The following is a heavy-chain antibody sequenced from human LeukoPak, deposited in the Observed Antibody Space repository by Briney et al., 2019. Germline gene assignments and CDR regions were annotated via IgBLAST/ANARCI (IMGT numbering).Heavy chain of an antibody. CDR3: ARPRYSSSWFSKGGDAFDI. Sequence: GGSLRLSCAGAGFTFGTFSMNWVRQAPGKGLEWISYISSSATTIRYADSVKARFTISRDNAKNSLYLQMNSLRAEDTAVYYCARPRYSSSWFSKGGDAFDIWGQGTMVTVSS. D-gene: IGHD6-13*01. CDR2: ISSSATTI. CDR1: GFTFGTFS. V-gene: IGHV3-48*04. J-gene: IGHJ3*02.